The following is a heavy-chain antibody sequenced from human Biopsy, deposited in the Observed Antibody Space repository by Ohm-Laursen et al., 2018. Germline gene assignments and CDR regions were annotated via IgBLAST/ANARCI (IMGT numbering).Heavy chain of an antibody. CDR3: ARDETGSSVFGPYYYGMDV. D-gene: IGHD3-9*01. CDR2: INPAGGTA. CDR1: GYSFTKYY. Sequence: GASAKVSCKVSGYSFTKYYINWVRQAPGQGLEWVGIINPAGGTASYAEKFQGRVTLTRDTSTGTVYLELNSLISEDTALYYCARDETGSSVFGPYYYGMDVWGQGTTVTVSS. J-gene: IGHJ6*02. V-gene: IGHV1-46*01.